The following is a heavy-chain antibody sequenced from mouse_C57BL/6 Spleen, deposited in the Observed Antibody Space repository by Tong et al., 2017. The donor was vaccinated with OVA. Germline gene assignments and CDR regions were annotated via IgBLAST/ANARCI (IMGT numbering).Heavy chain of an antibody. CDR3: VRPSSSYYGYDAWFAY. D-gene: IGHD2-2*01. Sequence: EVQLQESGGGLVQPGESLKLSCESNEYEFPSHDMSWVRKTPEKRLELVAAINSDGGSTYYPDTMERRFIISRDNTKKTLYLQMSSLRSEDTAMYYCVRPSSSYYGYDAWFAYWGQGTLVTVSA. CDR2: INSDGGST. J-gene: IGHJ3*01. CDR1: EYEFPSHD. V-gene: IGHV5-2*01.